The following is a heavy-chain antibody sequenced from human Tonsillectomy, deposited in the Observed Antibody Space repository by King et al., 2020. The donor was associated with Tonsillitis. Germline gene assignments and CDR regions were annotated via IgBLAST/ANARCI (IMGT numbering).Heavy chain of an antibody. CDR3: AKSSGFWSGSCDY. D-gene: IGHD3-3*01. J-gene: IGHJ4*02. CDR2: INWNSNSI. V-gene: IGHV3-9*01. Sequence: VQLVESGGGLVQPGRSLRLSCAASGFIFDDYAMYWARQAPGKGLEWVSGINWNSNSISYADSVKGRFTISRDNAKNSLYLQMNSLRAEDTALYYCAKSSGFWSGSCDYWGQGTLVTVSS. CDR1: GFIFDDYA.